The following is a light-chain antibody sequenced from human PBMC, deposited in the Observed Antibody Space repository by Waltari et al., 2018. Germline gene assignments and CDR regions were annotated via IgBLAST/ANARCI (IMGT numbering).Light chain of an antibody. V-gene: IGKV3-20*01. CDR2: DTS. CDR1: QSINSFY. J-gene: IGKJ1*01. CDR3: QQYGNSRT. Sequence: EIVLTQSPGTLSLSPGERATLSCRASQSINSFYFAWYQQKPGQAPSLLIYDTSTRATGVPDRVTGSGSGTDFALTISRLEPEDFAVYYCQQYGNSRTFGQGTKVEIK.